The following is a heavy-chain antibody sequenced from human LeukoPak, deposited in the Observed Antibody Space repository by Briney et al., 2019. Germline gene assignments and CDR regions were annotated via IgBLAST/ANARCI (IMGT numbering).Heavy chain of an antibody. CDR1: GVSFSGYY. J-gene: IGHJ4*02. D-gene: IGHD3-22*01. V-gene: IGHV4-34*01. Sequence: SETLSLTCAVYGVSFSGYYWSWIRQPPGKGLEWIGEINHSGSTNYNPSLNSRVTISVDTSKNQFSLKLSSVTAADTAVYYCARGNPTYYYDSSGYYRYWGQGTLVTVSS. CDR3: ARGNPTYYYDSSGYYRY. CDR2: INHSGST.